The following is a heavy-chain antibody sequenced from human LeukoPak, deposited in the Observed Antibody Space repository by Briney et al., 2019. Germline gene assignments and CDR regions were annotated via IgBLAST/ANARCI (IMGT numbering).Heavy chain of an antibody. CDR3: AKAPRYYYDSSGYPYYFDY. V-gene: IGHV3-23*01. CDR1: GFTFSSYA. CDR2: ISGSGGGT. J-gene: IGHJ4*02. D-gene: IGHD3-22*01. Sequence: GGSLRLSCAASGFTFSSYAMNWVRQAPGKGLEWVSAISGSGGGTYYSDSVKGRFTISRDNSKNTLYLQMNSLRAEDTAVYYCAKAPRYYYDSSGYPYYFDYWGRGTLVTVSS.